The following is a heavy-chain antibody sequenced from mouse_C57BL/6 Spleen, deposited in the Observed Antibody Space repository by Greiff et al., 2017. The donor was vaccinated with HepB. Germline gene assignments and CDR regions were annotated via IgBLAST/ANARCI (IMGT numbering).Heavy chain of an antibody. CDR2: INPGSGGT. V-gene: IGHV1-54*01. J-gene: IGHJ2*01. CDR1: GYAFTNYL. Sequence: LQESGAELVRPGTSVKVSCKASGYAFTNYLIEWVKQRPGQGLEWIGVINPGSGGTNYNEKFKGKATLTADKSSSTAYMQLSSLTSEDSAVYFCARFTDYWGQGTTLTVSS. D-gene: IGHD2-12*01. CDR3: ARFTDY.